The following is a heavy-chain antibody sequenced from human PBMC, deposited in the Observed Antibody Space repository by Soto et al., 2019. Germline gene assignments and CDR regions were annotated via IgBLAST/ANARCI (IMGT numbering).Heavy chain of an antibody. CDR1: GGTFSSYA. Sequence: QVQLVQSGAEVKKPGSSVKVSCKASGGTFSSYAISWVRQAPGQGLEWMGGIIPIFGTANYAQKFQGRVTSTADESTSTAYMEQSSLRSEDTAVYDWARVGDYGGNSDFDYWGQGTLVTVSS. J-gene: IGHJ4*02. CDR3: ARVGDYGGNSDFDY. V-gene: IGHV1-69*12. CDR2: IIPIFGTA. D-gene: IGHD4-17*01.